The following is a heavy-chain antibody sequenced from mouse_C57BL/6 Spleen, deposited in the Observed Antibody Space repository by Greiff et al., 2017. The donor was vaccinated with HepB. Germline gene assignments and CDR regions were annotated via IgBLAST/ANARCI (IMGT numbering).Heavy chain of an antibody. CDR2: IYPSDSET. J-gene: IGHJ2*01. Sequence: VKLQQPGAELVRPGSSVKLSCKASGYTFTSYWMDWVKQRPGQGLELIGNIYPSDSETHYNQKFKDKATLTVDKSSSTAYMQLSSLTSEDSAVYYSARETTVSPYFDYWGQGTTLTVSS. V-gene: IGHV1-61*01. CDR3: ARETTVSPYFDY. D-gene: IGHD1-1*01. CDR1: GYTFTSYW.